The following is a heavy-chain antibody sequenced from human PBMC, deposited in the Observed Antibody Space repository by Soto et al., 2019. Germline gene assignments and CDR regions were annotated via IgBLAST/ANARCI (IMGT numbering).Heavy chain of an antibody. CDR2: ISSSSSYI. V-gene: IGHV3-21*01. Sequence: EVQLVESGGGLVKPGGSLRLSCAASGFTFSSYSMNWVRQAPGKGLEWVSSISSSSSYIYYADSVKGRFTISRDNVKNALYLQMNSLRAEDTAVYYCARELYYYGSGSKRFDYWGQGTVVTVSS. CDR1: GFTFSSYS. D-gene: IGHD3-10*01. J-gene: IGHJ4*02. CDR3: ARELYYYGSGSKRFDY.